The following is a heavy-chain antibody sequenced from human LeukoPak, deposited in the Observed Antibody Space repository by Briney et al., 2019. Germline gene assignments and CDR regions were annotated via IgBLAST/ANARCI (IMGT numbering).Heavy chain of an antibody. J-gene: IGHJ5*02. Sequence: PSETLSLTCAVYGGSFGGYYWSWIRQPAGKGLEWIGRIYTSGSTNYNPSLKSRVTMSVDTSKNQFSLKLSSVTAADTAVYYCAGYSGYDFPVSWGQGTLVTVSS. CDR2: IYTSGST. V-gene: IGHV4-59*10. CDR1: GGSFGGYY. CDR3: AGYSGYDFPVS. D-gene: IGHD5-12*01.